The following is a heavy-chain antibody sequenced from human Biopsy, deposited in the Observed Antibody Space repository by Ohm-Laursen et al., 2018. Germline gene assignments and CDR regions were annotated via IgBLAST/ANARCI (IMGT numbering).Heavy chain of an antibody. D-gene: IGHD3-10*01. CDR2: IYITGET. CDR1: GGYISHYY. J-gene: IGHJ5*02. CDR3: ARAPPLIRGVVESWFEP. V-gene: IGHV4-4*07. Sequence: SETLSLTCTVSGGYISHYYWTWIRQPAGQGPEWIGRIYITGETDYNPSLKSRVTMSVDSSKKQFSLKLKSVTAADTAIYYCARAPPLIRGVVESWFEPWGQGILVTVSS.